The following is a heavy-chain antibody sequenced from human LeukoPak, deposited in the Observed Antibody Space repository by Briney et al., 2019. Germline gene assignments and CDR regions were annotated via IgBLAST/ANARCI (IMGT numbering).Heavy chain of an antibody. CDR3: ARHGFAGPFDF. Sequence: SETLSLTCTVSGGFISSYYWSWIRQPPGKGLEWIGYIYYSGDSNYNPSLKSRVTISLDTSKNRISLKLSSVTAADTAVYYCARHGFAGPFDFWGQGTLATVSS. CDR2: IYYSGDS. J-gene: IGHJ4*02. D-gene: IGHD6-13*01. CDR1: GGFISSYY. V-gene: IGHV4-59*08.